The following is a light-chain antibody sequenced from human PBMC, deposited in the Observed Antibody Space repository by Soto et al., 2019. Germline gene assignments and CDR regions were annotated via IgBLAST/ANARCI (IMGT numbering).Light chain of an antibody. CDR3: CSYASSSTGV. CDR1: SNDVGSYNL. J-gene: IGLJ3*02. CDR2: EVT. Sequence: QSALTQPASVSGSPGQSITISCTGTSNDVGSYNLVSWYQQHPGKAPKLMIYEVTKRPSGVSNRFSGSKSGNTASLTISGLQADDEANYYCCSYASSSTGVFGGGTKLTVL. V-gene: IGLV2-23*02.